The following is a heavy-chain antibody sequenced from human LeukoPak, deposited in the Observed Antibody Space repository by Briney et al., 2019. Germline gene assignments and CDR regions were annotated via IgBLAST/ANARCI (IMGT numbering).Heavy chain of an antibody. CDR3: AREKTPPVGATPWFDP. CDR2: ISSSSSYI. CDR1: GFTFSSYS. J-gene: IGHJ5*02. Sequence: GGSLRLSCAASGFTFSSYSMNWVRQAPGKGLEWVSSISSSSSYIYYADSVKGRFTISRDNAKNSLYLQMNSLRAEDTAVYYCAREKTPPVGATPWFDPWGQGTLVTVSS. D-gene: IGHD1-26*01. V-gene: IGHV3-21*01.